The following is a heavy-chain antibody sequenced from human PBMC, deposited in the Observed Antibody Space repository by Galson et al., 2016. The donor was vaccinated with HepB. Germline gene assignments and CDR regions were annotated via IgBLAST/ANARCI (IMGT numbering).Heavy chain of an antibody. V-gene: IGHV3-7*03. J-gene: IGHJ6*02. Sequence: SLRLSCAASGFTFSTYWMSWVRQAPGKGLEWVANIKPDGSDKYYVDSVKGRFTISRDNAKNSLYLQMNSLRAEDTAVYYCASWSYGMDVWGQGTTVTVPS. CDR3: ASWSYGMDV. CDR1: GFTFSTYW. CDR2: IKPDGSDK.